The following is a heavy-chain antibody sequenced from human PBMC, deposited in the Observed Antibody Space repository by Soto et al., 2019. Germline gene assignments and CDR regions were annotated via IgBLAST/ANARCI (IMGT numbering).Heavy chain of an antibody. CDR2: IYTSGST. Sequence: SETLSLTCTVSGGSISSYYWSWIRQPAGKGLEWIGRIYTSGSTNYNPSLKSRVTMSVDTSKNQFSLKLSSVTAADTAVYYCARDWWGAISEYSSSWFDYWGQGTLVTVSS. CDR3: ARDWWGAISEYSSSWFDY. J-gene: IGHJ4*02. D-gene: IGHD6-13*01. CDR1: GGSISSYY. V-gene: IGHV4-4*07.